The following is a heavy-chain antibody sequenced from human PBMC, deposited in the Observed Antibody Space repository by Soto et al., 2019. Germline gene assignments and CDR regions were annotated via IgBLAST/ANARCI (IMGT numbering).Heavy chain of an antibody. CDR2: MYFGGSF. CDR1: GASVSHGY. Sequence: PSETLSLTCNVSGASVSHGYWSWIRQPPGKGLEWIGFMYFGGSFNYNPSLKSRVTISVDTSKNQFSLKLSSVTAADTAVYYCARRYGYSFDYWGQGTLVTVSS. J-gene: IGHJ4*02. V-gene: IGHV4-59*08. CDR3: ARRYGYSFDY. D-gene: IGHD1-1*01.